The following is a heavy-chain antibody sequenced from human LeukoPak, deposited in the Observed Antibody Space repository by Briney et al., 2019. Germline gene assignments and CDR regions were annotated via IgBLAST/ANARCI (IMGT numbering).Heavy chain of an antibody. CDR3: ARGSPTAWFDP. J-gene: IGHJ5*02. CDR2: IYYSGST. D-gene: IGHD6-25*01. V-gene: IGHV4-59*01. CDR1: AGSISNYY. Sequence: PSETLSLTCNVSAGSISNYYWTWIRQPPGEGLEWIGYIYYSGSTNYNPSLKSRVTISIDTSKNQFSLKLSSVTAADTAVYYCARGSPTAWFDPWGQGTLVTVSS.